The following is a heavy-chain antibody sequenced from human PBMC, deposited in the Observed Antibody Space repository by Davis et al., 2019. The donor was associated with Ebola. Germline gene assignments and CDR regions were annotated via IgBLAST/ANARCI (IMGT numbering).Heavy chain of an antibody. CDR2: IYTNGST. Sequence: PSETLSLTCTVSGGSISSYYWSWIRQPAGKGLEWIGRIYTNGSTNYNPSLKSRVTMSVDTSKNQFSLKLSSVTAADTAVYYCARGRGAAGTFYWFDPWGQGTLVTVSS. J-gene: IGHJ5*02. CDR3: ARGRGAAGTFYWFDP. CDR1: GGSISSYY. V-gene: IGHV4-4*07. D-gene: IGHD6-13*01.